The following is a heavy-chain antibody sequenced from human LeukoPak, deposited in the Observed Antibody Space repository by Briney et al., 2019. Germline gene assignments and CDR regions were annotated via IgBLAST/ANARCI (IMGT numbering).Heavy chain of an antibody. CDR1: GGSFSGYY. CDR3: ARLGSGTHYYYYYGMDV. CDR2: INHSGST. Sequence: SETLSLICAVYGGSFSGYYWSWIRQPPGKGLVWIGEINHSGSTNYNPSLKSRVTISVDTSKNQFSLKLSSVTAADTAVYYCARLGSGTHYYYYYGMDVWGQGTTVTVSS. V-gene: IGHV4-34*01. J-gene: IGHJ6*02. D-gene: IGHD1-1*01.